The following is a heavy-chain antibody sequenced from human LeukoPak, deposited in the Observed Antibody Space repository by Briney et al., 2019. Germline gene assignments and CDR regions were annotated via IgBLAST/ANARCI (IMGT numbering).Heavy chain of an antibody. V-gene: IGHV1-3*01. D-gene: IGHD1-26*01. CDR3: ARDRVVGWHEDFDY. Sequence: ASVKVSCKTSGYTFTRCAVHWVRQAPGQRLEWMGWIHADSGNTKYSQKFQGRVTITRDTSASTAYMELSSLRSEDTAVYYCARDRVVGWHEDFDYWGQGTLVTVSS. CDR1: GYTFTRCA. J-gene: IGHJ4*02. CDR2: IHADSGNT.